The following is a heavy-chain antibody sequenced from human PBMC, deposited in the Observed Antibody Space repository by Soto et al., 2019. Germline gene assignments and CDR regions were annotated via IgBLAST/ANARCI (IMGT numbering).Heavy chain of an antibody. CDR2: IYYSGST. D-gene: IGHD3-16*01. CDR1: GGSISKSNYY. J-gene: IGHJ3*02. CDR3: ASPTLGAFDI. V-gene: IGHV4-39*01. Sequence: QLQLQESGPGLVKPSETLSLTCTVSGGSISKSNYYWGWIRQPPGNRLEWIGSIYYSGSTSYNSCLKSGVTISVDTAKNQFSLRLSSVTAADTAVYYCASPTLGAFDIWGQGTKVTVSS.